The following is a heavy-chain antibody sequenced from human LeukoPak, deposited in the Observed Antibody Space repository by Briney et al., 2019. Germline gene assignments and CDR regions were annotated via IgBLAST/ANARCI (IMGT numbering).Heavy chain of an antibody. J-gene: IGHJ6*02. V-gene: IGHV1-8*01. D-gene: IGHD3-10*01. CDR2: MNPNSGNT. Sequence: ASVKVSCKASGYTFTSYDINWVRQATGQGLEWMGWMNPNSGNTGYAQKFQGWVTMTRDTSISTAYMELSRLRSDDTAVYYCARGGSYGSGSYYPYYYYGMDVWGQGTTVTVSS. CDR1: GYTFTSYD. CDR3: ARGGSYGSGSYYPYYYYGMDV.